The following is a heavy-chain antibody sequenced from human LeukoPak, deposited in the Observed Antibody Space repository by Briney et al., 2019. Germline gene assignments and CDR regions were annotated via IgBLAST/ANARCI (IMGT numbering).Heavy chain of an antibody. D-gene: IGHD2-2*02. Sequence: GGSLRLSCAASGFTFSSYSMNWVRQAPGKGLEWVSSISSSSSYIYYADSVKGRFTISRDNAKNSLYLQMNSLRAEDTAVYYCARVAAEVVGVPGAIGFGWLRQDYYYMDVWGKGTTVTVSS. CDR1: GFTFSSYS. V-gene: IGHV3-21*04. J-gene: IGHJ6*03. CDR3: ARVAAEVVGVPGAIGFGWLRQDYYYMDV. CDR2: ISSSSSYI.